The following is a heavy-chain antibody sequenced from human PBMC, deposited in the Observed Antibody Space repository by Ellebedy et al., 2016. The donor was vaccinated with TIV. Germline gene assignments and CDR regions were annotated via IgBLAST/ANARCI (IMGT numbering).Heavy chain of an antibody. J-gene: IGHJ6*04. Sequence: AASVKVSCKASGYTFTSYSMHWVRQAPGQGLEWMGIINPSGGNTTYAQKFQGRVTMTRDTSTTTVYMQLSSLRSEDTAVYYCERDQAGAYYYDSGSYLSGYNYMEVWGKGTTVTVSS. CDR1: GYTFTSYS. D-gene: IGHD3-10*01. CDR2: INPSGGNT. V-gene: IGHV1-46*01. CDR3: ERDQAGAYYYDSGSYLSGYNYMEV.